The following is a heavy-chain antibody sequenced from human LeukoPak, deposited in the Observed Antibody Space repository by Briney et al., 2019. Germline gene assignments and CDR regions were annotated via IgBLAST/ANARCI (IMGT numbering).Heavy chain of an antibody. J-gene: IGHJ5*02. V-gene: IGHV3-53*01. CDR1: GFTVSGDY. CDR2: IYSGGST. Sequence: GSLRLSCAVSGFTVSGDYMSWVRQAPGKGLEWVSVIYSGGSTYYADSVKGRFTISRDNSKNMLYLQMNSLRAEDTAVYYCARHDWFDPWGQGTLVTVSS. CDR3: ARHDWFDP. D-gene: IGHD3-3*01.